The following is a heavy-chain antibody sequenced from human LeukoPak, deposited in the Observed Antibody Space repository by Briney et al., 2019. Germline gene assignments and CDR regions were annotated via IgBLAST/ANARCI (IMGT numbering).Heavy chain of an antibody. CDR2: IGSSSVSI. Sequence: PGGSLRLSCVASGFTFSSYSMNWVRQAPGKGLEWVSYIGSSSVSIYYADSVKDRFTISRDNSKNTLYLQMNSLRAEDTAVYYCATDCSSTSCYIGNWFDPWGQGTLVTVSS. CDR3: ATDCSSTSCYIGNWFDP. V-gene: IGHV3-48*01. J-gene: IGHJ5*02. D-gene: IGHD2-2*02. CDR1: GFTFSSYS.